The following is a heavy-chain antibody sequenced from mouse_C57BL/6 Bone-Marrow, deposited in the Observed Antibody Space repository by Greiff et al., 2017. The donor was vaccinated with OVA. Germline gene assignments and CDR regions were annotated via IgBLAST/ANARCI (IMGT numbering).Heavy chain of an antibody. CDR3: ARAAVYDGYYVYFGY. V-gene: IGHV3-6*01. CDR1: GYSITSGYF. Sequence: EVKLVESGPGLVKPSQSLSLSCSATGYSITSGYFWYLIRQSPENKLEWMGYISYDGSTYYNPSLKNRTTITRDTSKHQFFLKLNSVTTEDTATFYGARAAVYDGYYVYFGYRGKGTTLTVS. CDR2: ISYDGST. J-gene: IGHJ2*01. D-gene: IGHD2-3*01.